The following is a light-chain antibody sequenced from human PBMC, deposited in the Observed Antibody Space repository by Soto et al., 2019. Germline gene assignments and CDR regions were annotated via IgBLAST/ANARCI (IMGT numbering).Light chain of an antibody. CDR2: DAS. J-gene: IGKJ1*01. CDR1: QSINSW. CDR3: QQYTSYSWT. V-gene: IGKV1-5*01. Sequence: DIQMTQSPSTLSASVGDRVTITCRASQSINSWLACYQQKPGKAPQILIYDASTLKSGVPSRFSASGSGTEFTLIISSLQPDDFATYYCQQYTSYSWTFGQGTKVDIK.